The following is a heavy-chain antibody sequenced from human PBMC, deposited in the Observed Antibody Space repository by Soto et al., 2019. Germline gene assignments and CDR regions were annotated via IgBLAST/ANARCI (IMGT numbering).Heavy chain of an antibody. J-gene: IGHJ4*02. CDR1: GITFSDYG. CDR2: VWKDGSNR. Sequence: GGSLRLSCAASGITFSDYGMHWVRQAPGKGLEWVAGVWKDGSNRYYVDSVKGRFTISRDNSKDTLYLQMNSLRDEDTAVYYCAKVPRGSNFGYYNFWGQGTLVTVSS. CDR3: AKVPRGSNFGYYNF. V-gene: IGHV3-30*02. D-gene: IGHD5-18*01.